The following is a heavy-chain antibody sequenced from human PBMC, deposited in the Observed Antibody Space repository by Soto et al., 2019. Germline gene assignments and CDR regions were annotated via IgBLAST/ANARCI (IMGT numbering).Heavy chain of an antibody. J-gene: IGHJ4*02. D-gene: IGHD1-1*01. Sequence: QVQLVQSGAEVKKPGASVKVSCKASGYTFTSYYMHWVRQAPGQGLEWMGIINPSGGSTSYAQKFQGRVTITRDTSTSTVYMELSSLRSADTAVYYYARLGSWNDDPSFDYCGQGTLVTVSS. V-gene: IGHV1-46*01. CDR1: GYTFTSYY. CDR3: ARLGSWNDDPSFDY. CDR2: INPSGGST.